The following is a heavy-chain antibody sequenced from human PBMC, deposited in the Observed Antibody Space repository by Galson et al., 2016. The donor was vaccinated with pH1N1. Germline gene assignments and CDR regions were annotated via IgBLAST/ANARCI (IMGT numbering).Heavy chain of an antibody. CDR2: IDPSNGGT. J-gene: IGHJ4*02. D-gene: IGHD7-27*01. CDR1: GYIFTRDY. V-gene: IGHV1-46*03. CDR3: IRDLGRLRDF. Sequence: SVKVSCKASGYIFTRDYFHWVRQAPGQGLEWMGVIDPSNGGTTFAQKFQGLVTMTRDTSTSTVYMEVSGLKSDDTAVYYCIRDLGRLRDFWGQGTLVTLSS.